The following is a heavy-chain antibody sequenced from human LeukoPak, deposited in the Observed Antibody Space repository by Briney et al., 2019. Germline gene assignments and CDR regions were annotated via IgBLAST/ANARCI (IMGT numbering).Heavy chain of an antibody. CDR2: IKQDGSEK. J-gene: IGHJ4*02. D-gene: IGHD7-27*01. Sequence: GGSLRLSCAASGFTFSDYWMSWVRQAPGKGLEWVANIKQDGSEKYYVDSVKGRFTISRDNAKNSLFLQMNSLRAEDTAVYYCARGLGPNRYWGQGTLVTVSS. CDR1: GFTFSDYW. CDR3: ARGLGPNRY. V-gene: IGHV3-7*01.